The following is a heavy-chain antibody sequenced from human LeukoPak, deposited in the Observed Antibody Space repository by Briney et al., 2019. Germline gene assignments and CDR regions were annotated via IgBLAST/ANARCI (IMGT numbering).Heavy chain of an antibody. V-gene: IGHV1-24*01. CDR3: ATTPMRKDAFDI. CDR1: GYTLTELS. Sequence: ASVKVSCKVSGYTLTELSMHWARQAPGKGLEWMGGFDPEDGETIYAQKFQGRVTMTEDTSTDTAYMELSSLRSEDTAVYYCATTPMRKDAFDIWGQGTMVTVSS. D-gene: IGHD2-15*01. J-gene: IGHJ3*02. CDR2: FDPEDGET.